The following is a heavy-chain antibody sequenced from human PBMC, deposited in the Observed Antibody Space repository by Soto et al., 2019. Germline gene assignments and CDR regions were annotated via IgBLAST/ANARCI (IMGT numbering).Heavy chain of an antibody. CDR1: GGSISSYY. D-gene: IGHD5-18*01. V-gene: IGHV4-59*01. J-gene: IGHJ6*02. CDR3: ARESGYSYGYYYGMDV. CDR2: IYYSGST. Sequence: QVQLQESGPGLVKPSETLSLTCTVSGGSISSYYWSWIRQPPGKGLEWIGYIYYSGSTNYNPSLKSRVTISVDTSKNQFSLKLSSVTAADTAVYYCARESGYSYGYYYGMDVLGQGTTVTVSS.